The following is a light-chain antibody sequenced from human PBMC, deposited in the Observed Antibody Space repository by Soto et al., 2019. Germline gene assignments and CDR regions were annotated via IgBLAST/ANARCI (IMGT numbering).Light chain of an antibody. Sequence: DIQMTQSPSTLSASVGDRVTITCRASESIRSWLGWYQQKPGKAPKLLIYQASSLESGVPSRFSGSGSETDFSLTISSLQPDDFATYYCQQYKSYWTFGQGTKVEIK. J-gene: IGKJ1*01. CDR3: QQYKSYWT. CDR2: QAS. V-gene: IGKV1-5*03. CDR1: ESIRSW.